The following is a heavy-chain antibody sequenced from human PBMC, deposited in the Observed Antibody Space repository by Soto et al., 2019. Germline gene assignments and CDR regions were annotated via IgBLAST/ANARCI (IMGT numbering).Heavy chain of an antibody. CDR3: ATAHYVWGSYRWLRKGYYYGMDV. J-gene: IGHJ6*02. Sequence: ASVKVSCKVSGYTLTELSMHWVRQAPGKGLEWMGGFDPEDGETIYAQKFQGRVTMTEDTSTDTAYMELSSLRSEDTAVYYCATAHYVWGSYRWLRKGYYYGMDVWGQGTTVTVSS. CDR1: GYTLTELS. CDR2: FDPEDGET. D-gene: IGHD3-16*02. V-gene: IGHV1-24*01.